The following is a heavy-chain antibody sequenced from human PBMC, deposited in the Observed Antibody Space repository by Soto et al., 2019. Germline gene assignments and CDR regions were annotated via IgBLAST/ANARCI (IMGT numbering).Heavy chain of an antibody. D-gene: IGHD3-9*01. J-gene: IGHJ5*02. V-gene: IGHV3-48*01. CDR1: GFTFSTYS. CDR2: ISSSSRTI. Sequence: GGSLRLSCAVSGFTFSTYSMNWVRQAPGKGLEWVSYISSSSRTIYYADSVKGRFTISRDNAKNSLYLQMNSLRAEDTAVYYCATAKTGYYGPQFNWFDPWGQGTLVTVSS. CDR3: ATAKTGYYGPQFNWFDP.